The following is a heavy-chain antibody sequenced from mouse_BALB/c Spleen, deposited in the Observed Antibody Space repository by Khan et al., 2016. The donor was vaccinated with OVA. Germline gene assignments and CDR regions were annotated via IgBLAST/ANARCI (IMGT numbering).Heavy chain of an antibody. D-gene: IGHD1-1*01. J-gene: IGHJ3*01. V-gene: IGHV1-69*02. CDR3: ARSYYYGSSTWFAY. CDR1: GYTFSSYW. Sequence: QVQLKQSGAELVKPGASVKLSCKASGYTFSSYWMHWVKQRPGQGLEWIGEIDPSDSHTNYNQKFKGKATLNVDKSSSTAYMHLSSLTSEDSAVYYCARSYYYGSSTWFAYWGQGTLGTVSA. CDR2: IDPSDSHT.